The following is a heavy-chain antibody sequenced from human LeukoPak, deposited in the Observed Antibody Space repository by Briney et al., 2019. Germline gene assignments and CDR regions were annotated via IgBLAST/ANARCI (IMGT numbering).Heavy chain of an antibody. CDR1: GFTFSSYA. D-gene: IGHD4-17*01. J-gene: IGHJ4*02. CDR2: ISGSGGST. CDR3: SKSPGYGDYLFDY. Sequence: PAGGSLRLSRAAAGFTFSSYAMSWARQAPGGGLEWVSAISGSGGSTYYADSVKGRFSNSRDNSKNTLYLQMNSLRAEDTAVYYCSKSPGYGDYLFDYWGQGTLVTVSS. V-gene: IGHV3-23*01.